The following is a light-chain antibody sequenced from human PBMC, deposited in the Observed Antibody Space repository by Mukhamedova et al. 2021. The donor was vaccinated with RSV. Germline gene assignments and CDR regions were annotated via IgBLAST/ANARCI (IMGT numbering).Light chain of an antibody. Sequence: WYQRRVHGKAPKLLLYATSKLESGVPSRFSGGGSGTDYTLTISSLQPEDFATYYCQQYYRTPQYTFCQGTKLEIK. J-gene: IGKJ2*01. CDR3: QQYYRTPQYT. V-gene: IGKV1-NL1*01. CDR2: ATS.